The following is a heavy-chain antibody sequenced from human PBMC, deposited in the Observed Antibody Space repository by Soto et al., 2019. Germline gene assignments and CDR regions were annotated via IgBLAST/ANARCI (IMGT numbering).Heavy chain of an antibody. CDR2: IYPGDSDT. CDR3: ARPSMSGYCSGGSCYHSPDAFDI. V-gene: IGHV5-51*01. J-gene: IGHJ3*02. D-gene: IGHD2-15*01. CDR1: GYSFTSYW. Sequence: PGESLKISCKGSGYSFTSYWIGWVRQMPGKGLEWMGIIYPGDSDTRYSPSFQGQVTISADKSISTAYLQWSSLKASDTAMYYCARPSMSGYCSGGSCYHSPDAFDIWGQGTMVTVSS.